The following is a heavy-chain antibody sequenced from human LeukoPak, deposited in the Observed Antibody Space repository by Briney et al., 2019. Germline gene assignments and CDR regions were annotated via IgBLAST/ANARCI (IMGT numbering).Heavy chain of an antibody. D-gene: IGHD6-6*01. CDR3: AKDIAARYYYYMDV. J-gene: IGHJ6*03. V-gene: IGHV3-9*01. CDR2: ISWNSGSI. CDR1: GFTFDDYA. Sequence: AGGSLRLSCAASGFTFDDYAMHWVRQAPGRGLEWVSGISWNSGSIGYADSVKGRFTISRDNAKNSLYLQMNSLRAEDTALYYCAKDIAARYYYYMDVWGKGTTVTVSS.